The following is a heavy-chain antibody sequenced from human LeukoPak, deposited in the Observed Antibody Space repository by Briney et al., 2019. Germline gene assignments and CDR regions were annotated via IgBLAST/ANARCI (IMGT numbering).Heavy chain of an antibody. Sequence: PGGSLRLSYAASGFTISNYWMTWLRQAPGKGLEGVALINQDGRDKKYVDSVEGRITISRDNSKNTLFLQMNSLRAEDTALYYCAKGSSGYFADLWGQGTLVTVSS. D-gene: IGHD3-22*01. J-gene: IGHJ5*02. CDR2: INQDGRDK. CDR3: AKGSSGYFADL. V-gene: IGHV3-7*03. CDR1: GFTISNYW.